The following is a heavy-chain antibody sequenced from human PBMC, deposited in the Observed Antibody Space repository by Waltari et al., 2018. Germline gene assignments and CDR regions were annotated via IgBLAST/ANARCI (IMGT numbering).Heavy chain of an antibody. D-gene: IGHD5-18*01. CDR2: ISGSGGST. Sequence: EVQLVESGGGLVQPGGSLRLSCAASGFTFSSYAMSWVRQAPGKGLEWVSAISGSGGSTYYADSVKGRFTISRDNSKNTLYLQMNSLRAEDTAVYYCAKDEKYSYGARGGMDVWGQGTTVTVSS. V-gene: IGHV3-23*04. J-gene: IGHJ6*02. CDR1: GFTFSSYA. CDR3: AKDEKYSYGARGGMDV.